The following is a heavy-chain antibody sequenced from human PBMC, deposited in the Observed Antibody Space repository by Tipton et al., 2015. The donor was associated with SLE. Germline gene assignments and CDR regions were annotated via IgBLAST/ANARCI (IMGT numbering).Heavy chain of an antibody. CDR1: GDSVSGQS. V-gene: IGHV4-59*02. D-gene: IGHD3-16*01. CDR2: IFYSGST. Sequence: TLSLTCTVSGDSVSGQSWSWIRQPAGKGLEWIGYIFYSGSTNYNPSLKSRVTISADTSKNQFSLKLSSVTAADTAVYYCARAQGDFDLWGRGTLVTVSS. J-gene: IGHJ2*01. CDR3: ARAQGDFDL.